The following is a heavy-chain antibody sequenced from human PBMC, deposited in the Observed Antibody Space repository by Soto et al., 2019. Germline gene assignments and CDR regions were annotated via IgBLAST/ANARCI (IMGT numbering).Heavy chain of an antibody. CDR2: IYYSGST. D-gene: IGHD3-10*01. J-gene: IGHJ4*02. CDR1: GGSISSGGYC. CDR3: ARGRNAYGSGSYYRGLYYFDY. V-gene: IGHV4-31*03. Sequence: SETLSLTCTVSGGSISSGGYCWICIRQHPGKGLEWIGYIYYSGSTYYNPSLKSRVTISVDTSKNQFSLKLSSVTAADTAAYYCARGRNAYGSGSYYRGLYYFDYWGQGTLVTVSS.